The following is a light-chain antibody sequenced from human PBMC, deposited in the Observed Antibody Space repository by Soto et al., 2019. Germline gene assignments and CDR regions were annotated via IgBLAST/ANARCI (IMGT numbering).Light chain of an antibody. Sequence: QSALTQPASVSGSPGQSITISWTGTSSDVGGYNYVSWYQQHPGKAPKLMIYEVSNRPSGVSNRFSGSKSGNTASLTISGLQAEDEADYYCSSYTSRSTLDYVFGSGTKLTAL. J-gene: IGLJ1*01. CDR1: SSDVGGYNY. CDR3: SSYTSRSTLDYV. CDR2: EVS. V-gene: IGLV2-14*01.